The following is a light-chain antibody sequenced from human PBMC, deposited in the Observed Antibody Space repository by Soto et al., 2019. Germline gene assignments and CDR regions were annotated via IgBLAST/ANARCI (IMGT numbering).Light chain of an antibody. CDR3: QQYDNWPPLT. V-gene: IGKV3-15*01. Sequence: EIVMTQSPVTLSVSSVERATLSCRASQSVNTKVAWYQQKLGQAPRLLIYGASNRATGIPARFSGSGSGTEFTLTISSLQSEDFAVYYCQQYDNWPPLTFGGGTKVEIK. J-gene: IGKJ4*01. CDR1: QSVNTK. CDR2: GAS.